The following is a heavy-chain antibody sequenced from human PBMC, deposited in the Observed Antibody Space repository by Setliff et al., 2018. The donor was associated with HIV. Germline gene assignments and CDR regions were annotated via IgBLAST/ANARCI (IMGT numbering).Heavy chain of an antibody. CDR1: GYTFTNYY. CDR2: INPNSGGT. Sequence: GASVKVSCKASGYTFTNYYMHWVRQAPGQGLEWMGWINPNSGGTNYAQKFQGRVTMTRDTSISTAYMELSRLRSDDTAVYYCARTLPQYTNLFDYCGQGTLVTVSS. V-gene: IGHV1-2*02. CDR3: ARTLPQYTNLFDY. J-gene: IGHJ4*02. D-gene: IGHD5-18*01.